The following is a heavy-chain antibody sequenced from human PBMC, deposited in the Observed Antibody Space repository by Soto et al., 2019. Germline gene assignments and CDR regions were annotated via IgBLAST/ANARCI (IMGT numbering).Heavy chain of an antibody. Sequence: SVKVSCKATGGAFSSYAISWVRQAPGQGLEWMGGIIPIFGTANYAQKFQGRVTITADESTSTAYMELSSLRSEDTAVYYCARDRDSSGYYFDYWGQGTLVTVS. V-gene: IGHV1-69*13. CDR2: IIPIFGTA. CDR1: GGAFSSYA. J-gene: IGHJ4*02. CDR3: ARDRDSSGYYFDY. D-gene: IGHD3-22*01.